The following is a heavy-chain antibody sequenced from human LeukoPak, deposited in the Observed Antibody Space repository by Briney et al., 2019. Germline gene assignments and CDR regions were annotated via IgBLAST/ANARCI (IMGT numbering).Heavy chain of an antibody. D-gene: IGHD6-19*01. V-gene: IGHV3-9*01. CDR2: ISWNSGSI. CDR3: AKDTVAGPYYYGMDV. J-gene: IGHJ6*02. Sequence: PGRSLRLSCAASGFTFDDYAMHWVRQAPGKGLEWVSGISWNSGSIGYADSVKGRFTISRDNAKNSLYLQMNSLRAEDTALYYCAKDTVAGPYYYGMDVWGQGTTVTVSS. CDR1: GFTFDDYA.